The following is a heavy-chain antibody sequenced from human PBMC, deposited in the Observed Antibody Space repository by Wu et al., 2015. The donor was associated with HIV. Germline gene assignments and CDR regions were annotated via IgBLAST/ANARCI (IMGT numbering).Heavy chain of an antibody. CDR3: AGSGYSYGYGERDYYYGMDV. CDR1: GGTFSSYA. CDR2: IIPIFGTA. V-gene: IGHV1-69*13. J-gene: IGHJ6*02. D-gene: IGHD5-18*01. Sequence: QVQLVQSGAEVKKPGSSVKVSCKASGGTFSSYAISWVRQAPGQGLEWMGRIIPIFGTANYAQKFQGRVTITADESTSTAYMELSSLRSEDTAVYYCAGSGYSYGYGERDYYYGMDVWGQGTTVTVSS.